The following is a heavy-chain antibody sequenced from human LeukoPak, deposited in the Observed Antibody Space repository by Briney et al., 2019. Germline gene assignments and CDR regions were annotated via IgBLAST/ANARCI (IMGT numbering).Heavy chain of an antibody. V-gene: IGHV4-59*12. CDR2: ISYSGSA. J-gene: IGHJ3*02. CDR1: GDSIRSYY. Sequence: SETLSLTCTVSGDSIRSYYWNWIRQPPGKGLEWIGSISYSGSANHNPSLKSRVTISVDTSKNQFSLRVTSVTAADTAVYYCARARNYYDSSGFYYEGDAFDIWGQGTMVTVSS. D-gene: IGHD3-22*01. CDR3: ARARNYYDSSGFYYEGDAFDI.